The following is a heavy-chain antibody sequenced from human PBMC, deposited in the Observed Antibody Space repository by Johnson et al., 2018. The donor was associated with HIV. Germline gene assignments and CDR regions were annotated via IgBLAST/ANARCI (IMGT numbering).Heavy chain of an antibody. D-gene: IGHD3-22*01. CDR3: ARGYYYDSSGYPDAFDI. Sequence: VQLVESGGGLVQPGGSLRLSCAASGFTFSSYDMHWVRQATGKGLEWVSAIGTAGDTYYPGSVKGRFTISRENAKNSLYIQMNSLRAGDTAVYYCARGYYYDSSGYPDAFDIWGQGTMVIVSS. CDR2: IGTAGDT. J-gene: IGHJ3*02. CDR1: GFTFSSYD. V-gene: IGHV3-13*01.